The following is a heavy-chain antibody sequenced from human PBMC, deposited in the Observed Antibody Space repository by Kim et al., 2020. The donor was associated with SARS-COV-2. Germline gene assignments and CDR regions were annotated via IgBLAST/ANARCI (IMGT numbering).Heavy chain of an antibody. CDR1: GGSFSGYY. J-gene: IGHJ4*02. CDR2: INHSGST. D-gene: IGHD3-10*01. V-gene: IGHV4-34*01. Sequence: SETLSLTCAVYGGSFSGYYWSWIRQPPGKGLEWIGEINHSGSTNYNPSLKSRVTISVDTSKNQFSLKLSSVTAADTAVYYCASSLRGENAGYYFDYWGQGTLVTVSS. CDR3: ASSLRGENAGYYFDY.